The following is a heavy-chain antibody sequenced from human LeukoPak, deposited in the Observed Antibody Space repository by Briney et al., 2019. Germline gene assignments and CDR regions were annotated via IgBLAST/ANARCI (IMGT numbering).Heavy chain of an antibody. D-gene: IGHD1-26*01. CDR1: GGSISYYY. CDR3: ARLFSGSYAT. Sequence: SETLSLTCTVSGGSISYYYWSWIRQPPGKGLEWLGYIYYSGSTKYNPSLKSRVTISVDTSKNQFSLKLSPVTAADTAVYYCARLFSGSYATWGQGTLVTVSS. J-gene: IGHJ5*02. CDR2: IYYSGST. V-gene: IGHV4-59*08.